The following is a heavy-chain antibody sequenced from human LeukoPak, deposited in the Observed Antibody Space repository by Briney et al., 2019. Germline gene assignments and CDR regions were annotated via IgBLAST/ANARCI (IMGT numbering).Heavy chain of an antibody. D-gene: IGHD2-2*02. J-gene: IGHJ5*02. V-gene: IGHV3-15*01. Sequence: GGSLRLSCEASGFTFSNAWMSWVRQVPGKGLEWVGRIKSKTDGGTTDYAAPVKGRFTISRDDSKNTLYLQMNSLKTEDTAVYYCARYCSSTSCYKPPWGQGTLVTVSS. CDR2: IKSKTDGGTT. CDR3: ARYCSSTSCYKPP. CDR1: GFTFSNAW.